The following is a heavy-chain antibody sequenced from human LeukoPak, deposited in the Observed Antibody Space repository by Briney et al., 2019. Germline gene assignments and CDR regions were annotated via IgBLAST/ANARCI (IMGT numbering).Heavy chain of an antibody. CDR3: ARTQYCSSTSCYFGYFDY. Sequence: SETLSLTCTVSGGSFSSASYYWSWIRQPPGKGLEWIAYVYYTESTNYNPSLKSRVTISLDTSKNQFSLKLRSVTAADTAVYYCARTQYCSSTSCYFGYFDYWGQGTLVTVSS. J-gene: IGHJ4*02. CDR1: GGSFSSASYY. V-gene: IGHV4-61*01. CDR2: VYYTEST. D-gene: IGHD2-2*01.